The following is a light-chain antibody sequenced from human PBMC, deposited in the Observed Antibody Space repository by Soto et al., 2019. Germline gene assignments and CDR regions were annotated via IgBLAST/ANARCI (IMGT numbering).Light chain of an antibody. CDR3: QQYTNWPLT. J-gene: IGKJ1*01. CDR2: GAS. CDR1: QSVSSN. V-gene: IGKV3-15*01. Sequence: EIVMTQSPATLSVSPGERATLSCRASQSVSSNLAWYQQKPGQAPRLLIYGASTRATGIPAGFSGSGSGTEFTLTISSMQSEDFAVYYCQQYTNWPLTFGQGTRVEI.